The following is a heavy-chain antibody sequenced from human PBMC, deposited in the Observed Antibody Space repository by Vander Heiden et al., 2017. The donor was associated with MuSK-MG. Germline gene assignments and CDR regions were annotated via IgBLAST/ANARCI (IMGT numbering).Heavy chain of an antibody. V-gene: IGHV3-21*01. CDR2: ISSSSSYI. Sequence: EVQLVESGGGLVKPGGSLRLSCAASGFTFSSYSMNWVRQAPGKGLEWVSSISSSSSYIYYADSVKGRFTISRDNAKNSLYLQMNSLRAEDTAVYYCARAGGCSGGSCYSEAYYYYYMDVWGKGTTVTVSS. D-gene: IGHD2-15*01. CDR1: GFTFSSYS. CDR3: ARAGGCSGGSCYSEAYYYYYMDV. J-gene: IGHJ6*03.